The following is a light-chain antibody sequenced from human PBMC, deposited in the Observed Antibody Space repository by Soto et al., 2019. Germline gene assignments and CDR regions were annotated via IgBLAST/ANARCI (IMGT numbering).Light chain of an antibody. CDR3: QQSYYNPKT. J-gene: IGKJ1*01. CDR1: QSIGTY. CDR2: AAS. Sequence: DMQMTQSPSSLSASVGDRVTITCRASQSIGTYLNWYHHKPGKAPELLIYAASRLQSGVPSRFSGSGSGTGFTLTISSLQPEDFATYYCQQSYYNPKTFGQGTRVEIK. V-gene: IGKV1-39*01.